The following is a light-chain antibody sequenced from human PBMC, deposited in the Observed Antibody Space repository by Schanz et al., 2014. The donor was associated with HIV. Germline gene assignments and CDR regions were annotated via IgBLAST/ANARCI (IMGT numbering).Light chain of an antibody. CDR1: QSVSSN. J-gene: IGKJ1*01. CDR2: GAS. V-gene: IGKV3-15*01. CDR3: QQYGSPPWT. Sequence: EIVLTQSPGTLSLSPGERATLSCRASQSVSSNLAWYQQKPGQAPRLLIYGASTRVTGIPARFSGSGSGTXFTLTISSLQSEDFAVYYCQQYGSPPWTFGQGPKVEV.